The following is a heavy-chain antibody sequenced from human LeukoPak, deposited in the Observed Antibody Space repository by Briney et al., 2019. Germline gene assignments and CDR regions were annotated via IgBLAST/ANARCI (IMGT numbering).Heavy chain of an antibody. V-gene: IGHV4-61*02. D-gene: IGHD5-18*01. CDR3: ARDSGYSYGYYYYYGMDV. Sequence: SQTLSLTCTVSGGSISSGSYYWSWIRQPAGKGLEWIGSIYTSGSTNYNPSLNSRVTISVDTSKNQFSLKLSSVTAADTAVYYCARDSGYSYGYYYYYGMDVWGQGTTVTVSS. CDR2: IYTSGST. J-gene: IGHJ6*02. CDR1: GGSISSGSYY.